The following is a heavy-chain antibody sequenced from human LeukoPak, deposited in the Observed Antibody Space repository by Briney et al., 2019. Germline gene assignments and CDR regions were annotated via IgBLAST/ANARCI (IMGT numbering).Heavy chain of an antibody. J-gene: IGHJ4*02. Sequence: GGSLRLSCAASGFTFSSYGMHWVRQAPGKGLEWVVVIWYDGSNKYYADSVKGRFTISRDNSKNTLYLQMNSLRAEDTAVYYCARGEGYCSGGSCYLVPFDYWGQGTLVTVSS. D-gene: IGHD2-15*01. V-gene: IGHV3-33*01. CDR2: IWYDGSNK. CDR1: GFTFSSYG. CDR3: ARGEGYCSGGSCYLVPFDY.